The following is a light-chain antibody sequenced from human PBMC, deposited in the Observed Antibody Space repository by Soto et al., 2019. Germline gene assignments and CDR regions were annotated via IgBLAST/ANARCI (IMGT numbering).Light chain of an antibody. V-gene: IGKV1-5*03. Sequence: DIQMTQSPSTLSASVGDRVTITCRASQNINQWLAWYQQKPGNAPKLVIYEASTLQSGDPSRLSGSGSGTEFTLTISNLQPDDFATYYCQQYHTDQLTFGGGTRVES. CDR1: QNINQW. J-gene: IGKJ4*01. CDR2: EAS. CDR3: QQYHTDQLT.